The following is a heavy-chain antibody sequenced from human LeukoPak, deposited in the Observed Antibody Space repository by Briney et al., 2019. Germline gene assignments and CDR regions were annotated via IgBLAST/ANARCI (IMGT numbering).Heavy chain of an antibody. V-gene: IGHV4-34*01. CDR2: INHSGST. Sequence: PSETLSLTCAVYGGSFSGYYWSWIRQPPGKGLEWIGEINHSGSTNYNPSLKSRVTISVDTSKNQFSLKLSSVTPADTAVYYCARQSSWNRRYYFDYWGQGTLVTVSS. CDR1: GGSFSGYY. CDR3: ARQSSWNRRYYFDY. D-gene: IGHD1-1*01. J-gene: IGHJ4*02.